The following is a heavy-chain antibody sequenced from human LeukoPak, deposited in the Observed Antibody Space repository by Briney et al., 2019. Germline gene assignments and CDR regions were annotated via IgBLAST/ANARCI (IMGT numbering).Heavy chain of an antibody. CDR2: INWNGGST. CDR1: GFTFDDYG. V-gene: IGHV3-20*04. J-gene: IGHJ4*02. Sequence: GGSLRLSCAASGFTFDDYGMSWVRQAPGKGLEWVSGINWNGGSTGYADSVKGRFTISRDNAKNSLYLQMNSLRAEDTALYYCAGSDTAMALGNWGQGTLVTVSS. CDR3: AGSDTAMALGN. D-gene: IGHD5-18*01.